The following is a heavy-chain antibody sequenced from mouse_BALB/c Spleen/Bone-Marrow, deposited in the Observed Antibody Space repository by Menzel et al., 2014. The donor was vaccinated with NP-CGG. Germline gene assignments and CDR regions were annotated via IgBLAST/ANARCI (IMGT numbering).Heavy chain of an antibody. CDR3: TRGGNWDDFDS. J-gene: IGHJ2*01. D-gene: IGHD4-1*01. CDR2: ISSGSSTI. V-gene: IGHV5-17*02. Sequence: EVMVVESGGGLVQPGGSRKLSCAASGFTFSSFGMHWVRQAPEKGLEWVAYISSGSSTIFYADTVKGRFTVSRDNPKNTLFLQMTRLRSEDTAMYFCTRGGNWDDFDSWGQGTTLTVSS. CDR1: GFTFSSFG.